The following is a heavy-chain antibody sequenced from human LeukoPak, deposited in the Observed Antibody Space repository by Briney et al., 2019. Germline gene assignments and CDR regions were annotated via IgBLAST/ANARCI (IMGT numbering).Heavy chain of an antibody. V-gene: IGHV3-21*06. CDR3: ARVEDSSGWAFDY. Sequence: GGSLRLSCTVSGFTFRSYNMNWVRQAPGKGLEWVSSMSSSDNYIYYADSVKGRFTISRDNAKNTLYLQMNSLRAEDTAVYYCARVEDSSGWAFDYWGQGTLVTVSS. CDR1: GFTFRSYN. CDR2: MSSSDNYI. D-gene: IGHD6-19*01. J-gene: IGHJ4*02.